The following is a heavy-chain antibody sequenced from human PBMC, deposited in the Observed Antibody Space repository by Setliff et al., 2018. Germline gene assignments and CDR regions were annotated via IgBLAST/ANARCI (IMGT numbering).Heavy chain of an antibody. Sequence: PSETLSLTCAAYGGTFSDYHWTWIRQSPEKGLEWIGEINPRGSTNYDPSLKSRVTISIDTSKDQFSLKLISMTAADTAVYYCARGRNIAARLLDSWGQGTLVTVSS. CDR1: GGTFSDYH. CDR3: ARGRNIAARLLDS. J-gene: IGHJ4*02. V-gene: IGHV4-34*01. D-gene: IGHD6-6*01. CDR2: INPRGST.